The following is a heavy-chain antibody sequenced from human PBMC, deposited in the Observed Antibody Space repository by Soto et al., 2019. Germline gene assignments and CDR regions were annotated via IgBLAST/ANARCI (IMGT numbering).Heavy chain of an antibody. CDR1: GFTFTSYA. Sequence: EVQLLESGGGLVQPGGSLRLSCEASGFTFTSYAMNLVRQAPGKGLEWVSAISGSGGSTYYADSVKGRFTIYRDNSKNMMDLKMNSLRVEATLVYYCEKGGSTVDTPLGMDVWGQGTTVTVSS. CDR2: ISGSGGST. D-gene: IGHD5-18*01. J-gene: IGHJ6*02. V-gene: IGHV3-23*01. CDR3: EKGGSTVDTPLGMDV.